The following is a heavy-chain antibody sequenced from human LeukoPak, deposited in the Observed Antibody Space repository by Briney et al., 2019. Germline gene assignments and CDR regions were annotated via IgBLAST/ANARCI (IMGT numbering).Heavy chain of an antibody. CDR2: IYYSGST. CDR1: GGSIHSY. D-gene: IGHD2-21*01. CDR3: ARGVARWLPFDY. Sequence: SETLSLTCSVSGGSIHSYWSWIRQPPGKGLEWIGYIYYSGSTNYNPSLKSRVTISVDTSKNQFSLKLSSVTAADTAVYYCARGVARWLPFDYWGQGTLVTVSS. V-gene: IGHV4-59*01. J-gene: IGHJ4*02.